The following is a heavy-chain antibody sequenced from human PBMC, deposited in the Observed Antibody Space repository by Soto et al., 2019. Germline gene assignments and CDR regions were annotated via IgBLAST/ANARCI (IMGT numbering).Heavy chain of an antibody. D-gene: IGHD4-17*01. CDR2: ISSSGSTI. Sequence: GGSLRLSCAASGFTFSDYYMSWIRQAPGKGLEWVSYISSSGSTIYYADSVKGRFTISRDNAKNSLYLQMNSLRAEDTAVYYCARVHYDDYGDYDDYYYGMDVWGQGTTVTVSS. CDR3: ARVHYDDYGDYDDYYYGMDV. J-gene: IGHJ6*02. CDR1: GFTFSDYY. V-gene: IGHV3-11*01.